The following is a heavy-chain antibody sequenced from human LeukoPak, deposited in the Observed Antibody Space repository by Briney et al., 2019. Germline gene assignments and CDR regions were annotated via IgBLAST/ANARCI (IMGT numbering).Heavy chain of an antibody. CDR1: GGSISTYY. CDR2: NYNRGTT. J-gene: IGHJ4*02. CDR3: ARERASAGPHFEH. V-gene: IGHV4-59*01. D-gene: IGHD6-13*01. Sequence: SETLSLTCSVSGGSISTYYWSWIRQPPGKGLEWIGYNYNRGTTNYNPSLKSRVTISVDRSKNQFSLSLTSLTAADTAVYYCARERASAGPHFEHWGRGILVTVSS.